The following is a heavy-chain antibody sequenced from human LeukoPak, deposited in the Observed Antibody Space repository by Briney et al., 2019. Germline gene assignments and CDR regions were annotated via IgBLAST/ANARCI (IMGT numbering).Heavy chain of an antibody. CDR1: GFPFSIHG. D-gene: IGHD5-12*01. J-gene: IGHJ4*02. CDR3: AKDGAWLRFDD. Sequence: GGSLRLSCAGSGFPFSIHGMNWVHQAPGKGLEWVSGISPGGGPTYYADSVKGRFTISRDDSKNTLYLQMNNLRAEDTAVYYCAKDGAWLRFDDWGQGSLVTVSS. V-gene: IGHV3-23*01. CDR2: ISPGGGPT.